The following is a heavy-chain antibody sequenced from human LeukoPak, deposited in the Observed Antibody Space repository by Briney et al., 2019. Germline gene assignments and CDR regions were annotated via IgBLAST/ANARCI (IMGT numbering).Heavy chain of an antibody. D-gene: IGHD3-22*01. V-gene: IGHV3-9*01. CDR1: GFTFDDYA. Sequence: KAGGSLRLSCAASGFTFDDYAIDWVRQAPGKGLEWVSGISWNSGSIGYADSVKGRFTISRDNVKNVLYLQMTSLRPEDTALYYCAKDLSSAITSALVLDVWGQGTTVIVSS. CDR3: AKDLSSAITSALVLDV. J-gene: IGHJ6*02. CDR2: ISWNSGSI.